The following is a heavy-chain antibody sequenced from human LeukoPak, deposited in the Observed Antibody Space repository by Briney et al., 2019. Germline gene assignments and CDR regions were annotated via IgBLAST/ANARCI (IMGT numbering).Heavy chain of an antibody. CDR1: GYTFTNYA. CDR2: INAGNGDT. D-gene: IGHD6-13*01. Sequence: GASVKVSCKASGYTFTNYAMHWVRQAPGQRLEWMGWINAGNGDTKYSQKFQGRVTITRDTSASTAYMELSSLRSEDTAVYYCARDGSTWHNDAFDVWGQGTMVTVSS. V-gene: IGHV1-3*01. CDR3: ARDGSTWHNDAFDV. J-gene: IGHJ3*01.